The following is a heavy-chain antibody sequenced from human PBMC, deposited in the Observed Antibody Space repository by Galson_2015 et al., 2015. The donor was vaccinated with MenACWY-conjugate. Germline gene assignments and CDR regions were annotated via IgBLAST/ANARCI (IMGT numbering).Heavy chain of an antibody. V-gene: IGHV3-7*01. CDR1: GFTFSSYW. CDR2: INDDGGSEK. D-gene: IGHD2-2*01. Sequence: SLRLSCAASGFTFSSYWMSWVRQAPGKGLEWVANINDDGGSEKYYVDSVKGRFSISRDNAKNSLYLQMSSLRAEDTAVYFCARVSAAATNGNSFDIWGLGTMLTVSS. CDR3: ARVSAAATNGNSFDI. J-gene: IGHJ3*02.